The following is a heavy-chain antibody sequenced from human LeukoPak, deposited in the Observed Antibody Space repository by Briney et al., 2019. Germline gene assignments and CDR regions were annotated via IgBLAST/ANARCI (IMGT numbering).Heavy chain of an antibody. CDR3: AREDSGSYYNFYYFYMDV. Sequence: GGSLRLSCAASGFTFSSYAMHWVRQAPGKGLEWVAVISYDGSNKYYADSVKGRFTISRDNSKNTLYLQMNSLRAEDTAVYYCAREDSGSYYNFYYFYMDVWGKGTTVTISS. V-gene: IGHV3-30*04. J-gene: IGHJ6*03. CDR1: GFTFSSYA. D-gene: IGHD3-10*01. CDR2: ISYDGSNK.